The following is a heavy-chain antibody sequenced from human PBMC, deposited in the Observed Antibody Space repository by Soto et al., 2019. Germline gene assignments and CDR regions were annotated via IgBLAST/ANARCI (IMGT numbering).Heavy chain of an antibody. V-gene: IGHV3-23*01. Sequence: GVSLRISCSGSGFTFSSYAMSLVRQSPGNGLEWVSPISGSGGSTYYADSVKGRFTISRDNSKNTLYLQMNSLRAEDTAVYYCEKDLRASYDFWSVPWGYYHSHYGTDVWAQGTTIT. J-gene: IGHJ6*02. CDR2: ISGSGGST. CDR1: GFTFSSYA. D-gene: IGHD3-3*01. CDR3: EKDLRASYDFWSVPWGYYHSHYGTDV.